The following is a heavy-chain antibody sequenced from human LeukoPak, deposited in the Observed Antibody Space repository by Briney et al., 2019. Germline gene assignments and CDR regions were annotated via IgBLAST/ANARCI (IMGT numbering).Heavy chain of an antibody. J-gene: IGHJ4*02. Sequence: GGSLRLSCAASGFTFNKYGMSWVRQAPGKGLEWVSGISPSGDITYYADSVKGRFTISRDNSKNTVYLQMNSLRAEDTAVYYCAKDGGQLLWFGEPLDYWGQGTLVTVSS. V-gene: IGHV3-23*01. CDR3: AKDGGQLLWFGEPLDY. D-gene: IGHD3-10*01. CDR2: ISPSGDIT. CDR1: GFTFNKYG.